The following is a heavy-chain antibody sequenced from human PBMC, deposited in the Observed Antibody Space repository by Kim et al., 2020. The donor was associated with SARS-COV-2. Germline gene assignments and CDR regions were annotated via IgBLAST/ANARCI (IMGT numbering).Heavy chain of an antibody. Sequence: YYAASDQGRYTTSQDNTKTTLYLQMNSMRAEDTAVYYCAKSMGVDAFDIWGQGKMVTVSS. J-gene: IGHJ3*02. D-gene: IGHD3-10*01. V-gene: IGHV3-23*01. CDR3: AKSMGVDAFDI.